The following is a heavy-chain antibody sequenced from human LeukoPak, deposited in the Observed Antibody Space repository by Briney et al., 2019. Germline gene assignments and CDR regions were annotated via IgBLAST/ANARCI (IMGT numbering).Heavy chain of an antibody. CDR3: ARDGTDYDFWSGWNYYYYMDV. Sequence: GSLRLSFAASGFTFSSYSMNWVRQAPGKGLEWVSSISSSSSYIYYADSVKGRFTISRDNAKNSLYLQMNSLRAEDTAVYYCARDGTDYDFWSGWNYYYYMDVWGKGTTVTVSS. CDR1: GFTFSSYS. D-gene: IGHD3-3*01. J-gene: IGHJ6*03. CDR2: ISSSSSYI. V-gene: IGHV3-21*01.